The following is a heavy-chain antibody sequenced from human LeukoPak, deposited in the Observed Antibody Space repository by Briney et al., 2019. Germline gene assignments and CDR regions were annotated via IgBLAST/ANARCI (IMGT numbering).Heavy chain of an antibody. CDR2: IYHSGST. V-gene: IGHV4-30-2*01. CDR3: ASTGAYYDV. CDR1: GGSISSGGYY. D-gene: IGHD3-3*01. J-gene: IGHJ4*02. Sequence: SETLSLTCTVSGGSISSGGYYWSWIRQPPGKGLEWIGYIYHSGSTYYNPSLKSRVTISVDRSKNQFSLKLSSVTAADTAVYYCASTGAYYDVWGQGTLVTGSS.